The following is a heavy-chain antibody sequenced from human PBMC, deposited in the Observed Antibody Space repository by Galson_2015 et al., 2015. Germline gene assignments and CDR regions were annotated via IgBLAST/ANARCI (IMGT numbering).Heavy chain of an antibody. CDR1: GFTFSSYG. CDR2: ISYDGSNK. CDR3: ARDHNYYDSSGHFDY. D-gene: IGHD3-22*01. Sequence: SLRLSCAASGFTFSSYGMHWVRQAPGKGLEWVAVISYDGSNKYYADSVKGRFTISRDNSKNTLYLQMNSLRAEDTAVYYCARDHNYYDSSGHFDYWGQGTLVTVSS. V-gene: IGHV3-30*03. J-gene: IGHJ4*02.